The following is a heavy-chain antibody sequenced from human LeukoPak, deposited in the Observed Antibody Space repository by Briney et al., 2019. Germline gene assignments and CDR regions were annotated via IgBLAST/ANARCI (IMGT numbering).Heavy chain of an antibody. V-gene: IGHV3-11*01. CDR3: AKLPYNWNYWFDP. D-gene: IGHD1-7*01. CDR2: ISSSGSTT. CDR1: GFTFSDYY. J-gene: IGHJ5*02. Sequence: GRSLRLSCAASGFTFSDYYMSWIRQAPGKGLEWVSYISSSGSTTYYADSVKGRFTISRDNSKNTLYLQMNSLRAEDTAVYYCAKLPYNWNYWFDPWGQGTLVTVSS.